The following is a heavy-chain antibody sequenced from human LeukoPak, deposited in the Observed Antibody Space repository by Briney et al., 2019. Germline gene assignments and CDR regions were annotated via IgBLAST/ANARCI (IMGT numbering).Heavy chain of an antibody. V-gene: IGHV3-33*01. D-gene: IGHD3-22*01. CDR2: IWYDGSNK. Sequence: PGRSLRLSCGASGFTFSNYGMHWVRQAPGKGLEWVAVIWYDGSNKYYADSVKGRFTISRDNSKNTLYLQMNSLRAEDTAVYYCARDPTNIVVVTHFDYWGQGTLVIVSS. CDR3: ARDPTNIVVVTHFDY. CDR1: GFTFSNYG. J-gene: IGHJ4*02.